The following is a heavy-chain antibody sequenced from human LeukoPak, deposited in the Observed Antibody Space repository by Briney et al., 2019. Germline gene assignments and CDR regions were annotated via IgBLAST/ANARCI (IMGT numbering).Heavy chain of an antibody. J-gene: IGHJ5*02. CDR2: IYYSGNT. V-gene: IGHV4-39*01. D-gene: IGHD5-12*01. CDR3: ARQIRYTYDPNWFHP. Sequence: SETLSLTCPVSGDSITATSYYWAWIRQPQGKGLEWIGSIYYSGNTNYDPSLQSRVTLSVDTSKNQFSLSLSSVTAADTAVYYCARQIRYTYDPNWFHPWGQGTLVTVSS. CDR1: GDSITATSYY.